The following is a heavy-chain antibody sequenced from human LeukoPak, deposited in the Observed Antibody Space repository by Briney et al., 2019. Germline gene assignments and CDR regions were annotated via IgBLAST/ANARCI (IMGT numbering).Heavy chain of an antibody. V-gene: IGHV1-8*01. CDR1: GYTFTSYD. CDR3: ARGLTLNYYYYYYMDV. CDR2: MNPNSGNT. Sequence: ASVKVSCKASGYTFTSYDINWVRQATGQGLEWMGWMNPNSGNTGYAQKFQGRVTMTRNTSISTAYMELSSLRSEDTAVYYCARGLTLNYYYYYYMDVWGKGTTVTVSS. J-gene: IGHJ6*03.